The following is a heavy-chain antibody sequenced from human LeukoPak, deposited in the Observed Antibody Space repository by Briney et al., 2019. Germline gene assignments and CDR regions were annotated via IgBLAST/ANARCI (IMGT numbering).Heavy chain of an antibody. Sequence: PSETLSLTCTVSGGSISSYYWNWIRQPPGEGLEWIGYFHYSGSTNYNPSLKSRVTISVDTSKNQFSLKLSSVTAADTSVYYCARGPDYHDYWGQGTLVTVSS. CDR3: ARGPDYHDY. CDR2: FHYSGST. CDR1: GGSISSYY. J-gene: IGHJ4*02. V-gene: IGHV4-59*01. D-gene: IGHD3-10*01.